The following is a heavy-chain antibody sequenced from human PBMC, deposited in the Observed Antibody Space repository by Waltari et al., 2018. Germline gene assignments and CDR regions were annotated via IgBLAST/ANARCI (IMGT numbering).Heavy chain of an antibody. V-gene: IGHV3-66*02. D-gene: IGHD4-4*01. CDR1: GFTVSDNY. CDR2: IDAGGST. J-gene: IGHJ6*02. CDR3: ARGRNTNYVVYGMDV. Sequence: EVQLVESGGGLVQPGGSLRLSCAPSGFTVSDNYMSWVRQAPGEGLWWVSVIDAGGSTSYADSVKGRFTISRDNSKSTLYLQMNSLRAEDTAVYYCARGRNTNYVVYGMDVWGQGTTVTVSS.